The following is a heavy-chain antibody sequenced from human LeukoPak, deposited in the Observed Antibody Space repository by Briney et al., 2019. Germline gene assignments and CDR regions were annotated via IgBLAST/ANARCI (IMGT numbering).Heavy chain of an antibody. J-gene: IGHJ4*02. CDR3: TRAPHPRCSSSGYYLDY. CDR2: IQAKAYGGAT. CDR1: GFTFGDYA. D-gene: IGHD2-2*01. V-gene: IGHV3-49*04. Sequence: PGGSLRLSCSTSGFTFGDYAMSWVRQAPGKGLEWVGFIQAKAYGGATKYAASVNGRFSISRDDSQSIANLQMNDLKTEDTAVYYCTRAPHPRCSSSGYYLDYWGQGTLVTVSS.